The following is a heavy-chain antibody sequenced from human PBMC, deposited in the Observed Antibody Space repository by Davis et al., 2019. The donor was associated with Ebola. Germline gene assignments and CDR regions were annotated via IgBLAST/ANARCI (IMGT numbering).Heavy chain of an antibody. Sequence: AASVKVSCKASGYTFSAYYIHWVRQAPGQGLEWMGRINANTGGTNYAQNFQGRVTMTRDTSITTAYMELSGLRSDDTVVYYCARVSGPGTIFPVGDAFDTWGQGTVVTVSS. D-gene: IGHD3-10*02. CDR1: GYTFSAYY. CDR2: INANTGGT. V-gene: IGHV1-2*05. J-gene: IGHJ3*02. CDR3: ARVSGPGTIFPVGDAFDT.